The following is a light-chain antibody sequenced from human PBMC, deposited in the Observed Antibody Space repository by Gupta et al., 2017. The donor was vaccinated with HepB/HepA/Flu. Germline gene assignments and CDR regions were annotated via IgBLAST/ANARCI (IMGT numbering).Light chain of an antibody. Sequence: DIQMTQSPSSLSASVGDRVTITCRASQSISSYLNWYQQKPGKAPKLLIYAASSLQSGVPSRFSGSGYGTDFTLTISSRQPEDFASYYCQQTDSTLPITFGQGTPLEIK. V-gene: IGKV1-39*01. CDR2: AAS. CDR3: QQTDSTLPIT. CDR1: QSISSY. J-gene: IGKJ5*01.